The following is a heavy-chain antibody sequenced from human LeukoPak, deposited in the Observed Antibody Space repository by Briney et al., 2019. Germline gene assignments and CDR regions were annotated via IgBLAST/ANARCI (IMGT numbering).Heavy chain of an antibody. Sequence: GGSLRLSCAASGLTFSSYSMNWVRQAPGKGLEGVSYISSSSSTIYYADSVKGRFTISRDNAKNSLYLQMNSLRAEDTAVYYCAREWIGYSSSWYTYYFDYWGQGTLVTVSS. J-gene: IGHJ4*02. CDR3: AREWIGYSSSWYTYYFDY. CDR2: ISSSSSTI. CDR1: GLTFSSYS. V-gene: IGHV3-48*01. D-gene: IGHD6-13*01.